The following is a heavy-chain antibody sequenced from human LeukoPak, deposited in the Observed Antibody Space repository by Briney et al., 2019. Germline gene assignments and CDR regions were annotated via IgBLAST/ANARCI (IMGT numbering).Heavy chain of an antibody. D-gene: IGHD3-16*01. CDR3: ARGGGLDV. J-gene: IGHJ6*02. CDR2: INHNGNEN. Sequence: PGGSLRLSCAASGFTFSSYWMNWARQAPGKGLEWVASINHNGNENYYVDSVKGRFTISRDNAKNSLYQQMSNLRAGDTAVYFCARGGGLDVWGRGATVTVSS. V-gene: IGHV3-7*03. CDR1: GFTFSSYW.